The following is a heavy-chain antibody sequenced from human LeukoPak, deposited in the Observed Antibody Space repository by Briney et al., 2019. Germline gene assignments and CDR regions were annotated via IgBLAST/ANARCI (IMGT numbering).Heavy chain of an antibody. CDR1: GYTFTGYY. CDR3: SRSIVGATPIDY. D-gene: IGHD1-26*01. J-gene: IGHJ4*02. Sequence: ASVKVSCNVYGYTFTGYYIQWVRQAPGQGLEWMGWINPKSGGTNYAQKFQDRVTMTRDTSIRIAYMELSRLRSDDSAVYFCSRSIVGATPIDYWGQGALVTVSS. V-gene: IGHV1-2*02. CDR2: INPKSGGT.